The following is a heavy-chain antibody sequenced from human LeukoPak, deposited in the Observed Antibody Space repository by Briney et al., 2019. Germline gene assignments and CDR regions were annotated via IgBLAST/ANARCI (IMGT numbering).Heavy chain of an antibody. CDR3: ARGRNLVAISGYFDY. V-gene: IGHV3-30-3*01. CDR1: GFTFSNYA. D-gene: IGHD3-22*01. J-gene: IGHJ4*02. CDR2: ISYDGDNK. Sequence: GALLLSCAAAGFTFSNYAMHWVRRAPGKGLEGGATISYDGDNKYYADSVKGRFTISRDNSKNTLYLQMNSLRAEDTALYYCARGRNLVAISGYFDYWGQGTLVTVSS.